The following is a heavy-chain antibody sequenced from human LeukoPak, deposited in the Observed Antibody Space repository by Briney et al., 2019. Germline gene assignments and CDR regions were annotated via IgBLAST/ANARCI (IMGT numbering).Heavy chain of an antibody. D-gene: IGHD2-15*01. CDR3: ARYGCTGGSCFDY. J-gene: IGHJ4*02. CDR1: GFTFSSHW. Sequence: GGSLRLSCAASGFTFSSHWMSWVRQAPLKGLEWVANIKQDGSDKYYVDSVKGRFTISKDNAKSSLYLQMNSLRADDTAVYYCARYGCTGGSCFDYWGQGTLVTVSS. CDR2: IKQDGSDK. V-gene: IGHV3-7*01.